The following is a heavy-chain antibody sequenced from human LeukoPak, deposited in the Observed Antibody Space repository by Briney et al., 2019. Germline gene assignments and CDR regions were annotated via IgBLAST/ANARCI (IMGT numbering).Heavy chain of an antibody. CDR1: RFTFSSYA. CDR3: AKGPSFYYDTRYCFDF. CDR2: IRYDGTTK. J-gene: IGHJ4*02. Sequence: LTGGSPRLSCAASRFTFSSYAMHWVRQAPGKGLEWVAFIRYDGTTKYYADSVKGRFTISRDNSKDTVSLQMNSLRTEDTAVYYCAKGPSFYYDTRYCFDFWGQGTQVTVSS. V-gene: IGHV3-30*02. D-gene: IGHD3-22*01.